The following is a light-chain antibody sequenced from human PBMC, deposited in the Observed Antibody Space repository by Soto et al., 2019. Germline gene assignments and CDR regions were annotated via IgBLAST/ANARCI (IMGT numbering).Light chain of an antibody. CDR2: GAA. Sequence: EIVLTQSPATLSVSPGERATLSCRASQSVGTNLAWYQQKPGQAPRLLISGAATRATGIPARFSGRGSGTEFTLTVSSLQSEDFAVYYCQQYNNWPRTFGQGTKVEIK. CDR3: QQYNNWPRT. CDR1: QSVGTN. J-gene: IGKJ1*01. V-gene: IGKV3-15*01.